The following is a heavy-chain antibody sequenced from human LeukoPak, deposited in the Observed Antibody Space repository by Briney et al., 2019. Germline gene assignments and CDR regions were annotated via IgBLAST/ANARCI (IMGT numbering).Heavy chain of an antibody. CDR2: FDPEDGET. J-gene: IGHJ5*02. CDR1: GYTLTELS. V-gene: IGHV1-24*01. CDR3: ATGSRLRPYNWFDP. Sequence: ASVKVSCKVSGYTLTELSMHWVRQAPGKGLEWMGGFDPEDGETIHAQKFQGRVTMTEDTSTDTAYMELSSLRSEDTAVYYCATGSRLRPYNWFDPWGQGTLVTVSS. D-gene: IGHD5-12*01.